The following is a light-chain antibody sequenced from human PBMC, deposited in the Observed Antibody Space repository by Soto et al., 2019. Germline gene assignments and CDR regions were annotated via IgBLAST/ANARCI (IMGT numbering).Light chain of an antibody. V-gene: IGLV2-14*01. CDR3: CSYTSLSTVV. CDR2: AVS. CDR1: SSDVGGYNH. Sequence: QCALTQPASVSGSPGQSITISCTGTSSDVGGYNHVFWYQHSPGKDPKLILVAVSDRPSGVSHHFSGSESGNTASLTISGLQAEDEADDYCCSYTSLSTVVFGGGTKLTVL. J-gene: IGLJ2*01.